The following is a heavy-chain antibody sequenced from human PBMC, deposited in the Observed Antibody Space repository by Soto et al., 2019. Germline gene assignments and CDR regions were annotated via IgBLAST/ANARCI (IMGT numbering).Heavy chain of an antibody. D-gene: IGHD3-22*01. CDR3: ARLGGYYLAFDQ. Sequence: PSETLSLTCTVSGGSISSGGYYWSWIRQHPGKGLEWIGYIYYSGSTYYNPSLKSRVTISVDTSKNQFSLKRSSVAAADTAVCYCARLGGYYLAFDQWSQASLATVSS. J-gene: IGHJ4*02. CDR2: IYYSGST. CDR1: GGSISSGGYY. V-gene: IGHV4-31*03.